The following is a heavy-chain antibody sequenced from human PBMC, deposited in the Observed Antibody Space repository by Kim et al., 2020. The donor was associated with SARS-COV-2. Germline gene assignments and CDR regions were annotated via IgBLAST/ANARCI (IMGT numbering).Heavy chain of an antibody. CDR1: GGSISSYY. V-gene: IGHV4-59*01. Sequence: SETLSLTCTVSGGSISSYYWSWIRQPPGKGLEWIGYIYYSGSTNYNPSLKSRVTISVDTSKNQFSLKLSSVTAADTAVYYCARGGRLRFLEWLGQPNWFDPWGQGTLVTVSS. CDR3: ARGGRLRFLEWLGQPNWFDP. J-gene: IGHJ5*02. CDR2: IYYSGST. D-gene: IGHD3-3*01.